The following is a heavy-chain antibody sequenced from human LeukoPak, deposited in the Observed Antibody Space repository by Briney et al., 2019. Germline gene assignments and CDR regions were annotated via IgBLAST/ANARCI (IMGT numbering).Heavy chain of an antibody. V-gene: IGHV1-2*02. CDR1: GYTFTGYY. D-gene: IGHD3-22*01. Sequence: GASVKVSCKASGYTFTGYYMHWVRQAPGQGLEWMGWINPNSGGTNYAQKFQGRVTMTRDTSISTVSMELSRLRSDDTAVFFCARGYYDSSDFEYFQHWGQGTLVTVSS. CDR2: INPNSGGT. CDR3: ARGYYDSSDFEYFQH. J-gene: IGHJ1*01.